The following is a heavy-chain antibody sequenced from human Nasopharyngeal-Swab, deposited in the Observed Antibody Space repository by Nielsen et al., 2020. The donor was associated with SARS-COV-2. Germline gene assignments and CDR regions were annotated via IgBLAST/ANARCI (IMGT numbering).Heavy chain of an antibody. CDR1: GFSFSNYG. CDR2: ISYHGSNK. CDR3: AKEGEWELLKNAFDI. J-gene: IGHJ3*02. V-gene: IGHV3-30*18. Sequence: GESLKISCAASGFSFSNYGMHWVRQAPGKGLEWVATISYHGSNKYYADSVEGRFTISRDNSDNTLYLQMNSLRAEDTAVYYCAKEGEWELLKNAFDIWGQGTMVTVSS. D-gene: IGHD1-26*01.